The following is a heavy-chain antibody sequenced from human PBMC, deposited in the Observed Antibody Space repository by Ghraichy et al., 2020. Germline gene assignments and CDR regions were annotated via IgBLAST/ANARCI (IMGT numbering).Heavy chain of an antibody. CDR3: ARGDGYGSLFYFDY. CDR1: GFSFSEYE. J-gene: IGHJ4*02. D-gene: IGHD3-10*01. CDR2: IDGSGTTI. V-gene: IGHV3-48*03. Sequence: GGSLRLSCAASGFSFSEYEMVWVRQAPGKGLEWLSYIDGSGTTIFYADSVKGRFTISRDNTKKSVYLQMSSLRPEDAAIYYCARGDGYGSLFYFDYWGQGSLVSVSS.